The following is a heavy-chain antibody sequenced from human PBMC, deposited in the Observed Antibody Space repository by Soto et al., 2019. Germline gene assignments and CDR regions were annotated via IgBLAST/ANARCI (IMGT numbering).Heavy chain of an antibody. V-gene: IGHV1-69*13. CDR1: GGTFSSYA. CDR2: IIPIFGTA. CDR3: ARASSRYCSSTSCYQGNYYYGMDV. Sequence: GASVKVSCKASGGTFSSYAISWVRQAPGQGLEWMGGIIPIFGTANYAQKFQGRVTITADESTSTAYMELSSLRSEDTAVYYCARASSRYCSSTSCYQGNYYYGMDVWGQGTTVTVSS. J-gene: IGHJ6*02. D-gene: IGHD2-2*01.